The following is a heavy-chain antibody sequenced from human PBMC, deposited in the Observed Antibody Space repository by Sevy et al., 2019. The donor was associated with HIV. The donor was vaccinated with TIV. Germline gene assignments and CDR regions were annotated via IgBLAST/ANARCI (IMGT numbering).Heavy chain of an antibody. D-gene: IGHD6-13*01. Sequence: GGSLRLSCAASGFTFSNYWMHWVRQAQGKGLVWVSRVNSDGTSTTYADSVKGRFTSSRDNAKNTLCLQMSSLRAEDTAVYYCVAANSWEDYWGQGTLVTVSS. CDR1: GFTFSNYW. CDR3: VAANSWEDY. J-gene: IGHJ4*02. V-gene: IGHV3-74*01. CDR2: VNSDGTST.